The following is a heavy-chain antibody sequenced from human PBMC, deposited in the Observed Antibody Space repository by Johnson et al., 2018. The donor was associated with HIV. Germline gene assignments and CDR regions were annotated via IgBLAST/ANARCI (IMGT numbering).Heavy chain of an antibody. CDR3: ARSHRYGNMVATIRPFDI. V-gene: IGHV3-43D*03. D-gene: IGHD5-12*01. CDR2: ISWDGGST. Sequence: VQLVESGGVVVQPGGSLRLSCAASGFTFDDYAMHWVRQAPGKGLEWVSLISWDGGSTIYYADSVKGRFTISRDNAKNSLYLQMNSLRAEDTAIYYCARSHRYGNMVATIRPFDIWGQGTMVTVSS. J-gene: IGHJ3*02. CDR1: GFTFDDYA.